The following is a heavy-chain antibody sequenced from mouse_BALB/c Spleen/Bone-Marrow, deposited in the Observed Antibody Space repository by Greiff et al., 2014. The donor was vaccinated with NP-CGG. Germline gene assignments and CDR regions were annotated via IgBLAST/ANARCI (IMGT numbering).Heavy chain of an antibody. V-gene: IGHV1-4*01. D-gene: IGHD2-1*01. CDR2: INPSSGYT. J-gene: IGHJ4*01. CDR1: GYTSTTYT. Sequence: VQLVESGAELARPGASVKMSCRASGYTSTTYTMHWVKQRPGQGLEWIGYINPSSGYTYYNQKFKDKATLTADKSSSAAYLQLSSLTSEDSAVYYCARVYGNYDAMDYWGQGTSVTVSS. CDR3: ARVYGNYDAMDY.